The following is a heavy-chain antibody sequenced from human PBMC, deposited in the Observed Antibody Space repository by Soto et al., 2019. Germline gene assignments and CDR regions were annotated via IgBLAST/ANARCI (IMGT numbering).Heavy chain of an antibody. CDR1: GYTFTSYG. D-gene: IGHD6-19*01. J-gene: IGHJ6*02. CDR2: ISVYSGNT. V-gene: IGHV1-18*04. CDR3: ASDSWGLAVTAYHYYAMDV. Sequence: QVELVQSGAELKKPGASVKVSCEASGYTFTSYGVSWVRQAPGQGLEWMGWISVYSGNTNYARKLQGRVTMTRDIYTRAVYMELRSLTSADTAVYYCASDSWGLAVTAYHYYAMDVWGQGTTVTVSS.